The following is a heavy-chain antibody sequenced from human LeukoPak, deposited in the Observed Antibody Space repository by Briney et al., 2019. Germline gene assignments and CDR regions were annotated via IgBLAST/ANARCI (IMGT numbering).Heavy chain of an antibody. CDR1: GGSISSYY. J-gene: IGHJ4*02. Sequence: SETLSLTCTVSGGSISSYYWSWIRQPAGKGLEWIGRIYTSGSTNYNPSLKSRVTMSVDTSKNQFSLKLSSVTAADTAVYYCARERYSSGWYLARDWGQGTLVTVSS. V-gene: IGHV4-4*07. D-gene: IGHD6-19*01. CDR2: IYTSGST. CDR3: ARERYSSGWYLARD.